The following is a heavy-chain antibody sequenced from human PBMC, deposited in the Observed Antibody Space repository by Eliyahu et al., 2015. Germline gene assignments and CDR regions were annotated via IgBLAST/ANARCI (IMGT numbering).Heavy chain of an antibody. V-gene: IGHV3-66*01. CDR2: VDSGGST. CDR3: ARDASGPFDY. J-gene: IGHJ4*02. CDR1: GFPVSSSH. Sequence: EVQLVESGGGLVRTGGSLRLSCAASGFPVSSSHMSWVRPGPGKGVEWVSIVDSGGSTNYADSVKGRFTISRDNSKNTLHLQMDSLRAEDTALYYCARDASGPFDYWGQGTLVTVSS. D-gene: IGHD6-25*01.